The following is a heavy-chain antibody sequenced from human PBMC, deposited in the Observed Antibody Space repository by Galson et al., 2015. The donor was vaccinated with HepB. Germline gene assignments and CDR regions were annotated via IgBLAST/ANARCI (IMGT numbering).Heavy chain of an antibody. J-gene: IGHJ4*02. CDR2: INHSGST. Sequence: LSLTCAVYGGSFSGYYWSWIRQPPGKGLEWIGAINHSGSTNYNPSLKSRVTISVDTSKNQFSLKLSSVTAADTAVYYCARGSGATYYYDSSGYVRWGQGTLVTVSS. D-gene: IGHD3-22*01. V-gene: IGHV4-34*01. CDR1: GGSFSGYY. CDR3: ARGSGATYYYDSSGYVR.